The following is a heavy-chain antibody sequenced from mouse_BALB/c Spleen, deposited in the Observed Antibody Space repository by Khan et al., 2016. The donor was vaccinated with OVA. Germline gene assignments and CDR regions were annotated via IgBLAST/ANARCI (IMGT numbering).Heavy chain of an antibody. J-gene: IGHJ4*01. CDR2: IWSGGGT. V-gene: IGHV2-4-1*01. Sequence: QVQLKESGPGLVQPSQNLSITCTVSGFSLTNFGVHWVRQSPGRSLEWLGVIWSGGGTDYDAAFISRLSITKDNSKSQVFLTMNSLQVDDTAIYYCSSNGVFHYYGYGGMDYLGQGASVTLSS. CDR1: GFSLTNFG. CDR3: SSNGVFHYYGYGGMDY. D-gene: IGHD1-2*01.